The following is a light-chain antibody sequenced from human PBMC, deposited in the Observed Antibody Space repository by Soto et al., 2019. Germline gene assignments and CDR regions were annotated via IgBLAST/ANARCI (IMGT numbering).Light chain of an antibody. CDR1: QSVSNSY. Sequence: EIVLTQSPATLSFSPGERATLSCRASQSVSNSYLAWHQQKPGQAPRLLIYGASSRATGIPERFSGSGSGTDFTLTISRLEPEDFAVYYCQQYGTSPSTFGQGTKVEVK. V-gene: IGKV3-20*01. J-gene: IGKJ1*01. CDR3: QQYGTSPST. CDR2: GAS.